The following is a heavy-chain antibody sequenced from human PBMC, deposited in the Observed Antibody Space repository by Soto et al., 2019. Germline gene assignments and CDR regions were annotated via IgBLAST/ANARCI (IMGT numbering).Heavy chain of an antibody. V-gene: IGHV4-59*01. J-gene: IGHJ4*02. Sequence: PSETLSLTCVVSGGSLSSYYWSWIRQPPGKGLEWIGYIYYSGSTNYNPSLKSRVTISVDTSKNQFSLKLSSVTAADTAVYYCAGRYGGNFDYWGQGTLVTVSS. CDR3: AGRYGGNFDY. CDR1: GGSLSSYY. D-gene: IGHD1-26*01. CDR2: IYYSGST.